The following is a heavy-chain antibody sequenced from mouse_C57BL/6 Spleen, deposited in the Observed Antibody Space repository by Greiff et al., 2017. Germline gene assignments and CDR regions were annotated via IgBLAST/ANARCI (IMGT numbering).Heavy chain of an antibody. V-gene: IGHV1-76*01. CDR1: GYTFTDYY. D-gene: IGHD3-2*02. CDR3: ARSTAQEGGGFAY. CDR2: IYPGSGNT. Sequence: QVQLQQSGAELVRPGASVKLSCKASGYTFTDYYINWVKQRPGQGLEWIARIYPGSGNTYYNEKFKGKATLTAEKSSSTAYMQLSSLTSEDSAVYFFARSTAQEGGGFAYWGQGTLVTVSA. J-gene: IGHJ3*01.